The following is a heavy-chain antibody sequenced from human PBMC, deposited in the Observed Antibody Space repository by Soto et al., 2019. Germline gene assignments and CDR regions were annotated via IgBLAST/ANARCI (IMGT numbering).Heavy chain of an antibody. Sequence: QVQLVQSGAEAKKPGSSVKVSCKTSGGTFSNFAISWVRQAPGQGLEWMGVTIPETDTTKYAQKFQGRVVISADKSTTTSYLDLSGLTSDDTAVYYCARTSMTRIDYWGQGTLVTVSS. V-gene: IGHV1-69*06. J-gene: IGHJ4*02. CDR3: ARTSMTRIDY. CDR2: TIPETDTT. CDR1: GGTFSNFA. D-gene: IGHD4-17*01.